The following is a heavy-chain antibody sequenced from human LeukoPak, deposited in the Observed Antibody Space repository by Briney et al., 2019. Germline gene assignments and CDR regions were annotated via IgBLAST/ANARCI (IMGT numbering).Heavy chain of an antibody. CDR2: ISGSGGST. CDR1: GFTFSGYG. V-gene: IGHV3-23*01. J-gene: IGHJ4*02. Sequence: PGGSLRLSCAASGFTFSGYGMSWVRQAPGKGLEWVSAISGSGGSTYYADSVKGRFTISRDNSKNTLYLQMNSLRAEDTAVYYCARVVPPTDYGSGSYFWDPYYFDYWGQGTLVTVSP. D-gene: IGHD3-10*01. CDR3: ARVVPPTDYGSGSYFWDPYYFDY.